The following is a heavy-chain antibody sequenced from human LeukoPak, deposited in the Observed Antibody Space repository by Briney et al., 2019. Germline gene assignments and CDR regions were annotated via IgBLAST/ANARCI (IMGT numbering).Heavy chain of an antibody. Sequence: PSETLSLTCAVYGGSFSGYYWSWIRQPPGKGLEWIGEINHSGSTNYNPSLKSRVTISVDTSKNQFSLKLSSVTAADTAVYYCARGYSSGWYPLLDCWGQGTLVTVSS. D-gene: IGHD6-19*01. CDR1: GGSFSGYY. J-gene: IGHJ4*02. V-gene: IGHV4-34*01. CDR2: INHSGST. CDR3: ARGYSSGWYPLLDC.